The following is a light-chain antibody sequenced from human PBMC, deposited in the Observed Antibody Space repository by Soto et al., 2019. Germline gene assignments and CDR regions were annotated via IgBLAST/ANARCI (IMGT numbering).Light chain of an antibody. CDR3: QQTFSHLLS. V-gene: IGKV1-39*01. Sequence: IQLTQSPSSLSASVGDRVTIVCRASESISDYLNWYQLKSGEAPKVLIYSASTLRGGVPSRFSGTGSGTEFTLTISSLQPEDVATYYSQQTFSHLLSFGGGTTVEIK. CDR1: ESISDY. J-gene: IGKJ4*01. CDR2: SAS.